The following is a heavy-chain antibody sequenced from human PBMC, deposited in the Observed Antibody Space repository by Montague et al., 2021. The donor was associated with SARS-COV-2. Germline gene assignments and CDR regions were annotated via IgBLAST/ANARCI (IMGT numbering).Heavy chain of an antibody. CDR2: IYDSDTT. CDR3: ARAANILSGFYNHPFEY. D-gene: IGHD3-9*01. J-gene: IGHJ4*02. CDR1: GGSVISDTYF. V-gene: IGHV4-61*01. Sequence: SDTRSLTCTVSGGSVISDTYFWSWIRQPPGKGLEWIAYIYDSDTTNNNPSFWSRVSMSSDRSKNQFSLKLTSVTPADTAVYYCARAANILSGFYNHPFEYWGQGILVTVSS.